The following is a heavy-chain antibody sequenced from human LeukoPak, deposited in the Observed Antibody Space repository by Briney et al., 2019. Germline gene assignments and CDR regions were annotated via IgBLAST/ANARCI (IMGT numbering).Heavy chain of an antibody. V-gene: IGHV3-23*01. CDR3: TRVGYIDEGIDY. D-gene: IGHD5-24*01. J-gene: IGHJ4*02. CDR1: GFSFSTYA. Sequence: PGGSLRLSCAASGFSFSTYAMSWVRQAPGKGLEWVSGVNGNGGSTSYADSVKGRFTIFRDNSKNTVYLQMNSLRAEDTAIYYCTRVGYIDEGIDYWGQGTLVTVSS. CDR2: VNGNGGST.